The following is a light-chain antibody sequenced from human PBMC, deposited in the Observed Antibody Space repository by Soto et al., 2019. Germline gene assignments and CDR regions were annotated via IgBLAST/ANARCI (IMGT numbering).Light chain of an antibody. CDR1: QDISTY. CDR2: DAS. J-gene: IGKJ3*01. V-gene: IGKV1-33*01. CDR3: QQYDNLFT. Sequence: DIQMTQSPSSLSASVGDRVTITCQASQDISTYLNWYQQQPGKAPKLLIYDASKLETGVPSRFSGSGSGTAFTLIITSLQPEYIATYYCQQYDNLFTFGPGTKV.